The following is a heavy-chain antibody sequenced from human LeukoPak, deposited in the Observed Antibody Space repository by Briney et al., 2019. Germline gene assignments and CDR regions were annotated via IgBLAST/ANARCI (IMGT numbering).Heavy chain of an antibody. CDR3: VHFYYDY. J-gene: IGHJ4*02. CDR1: GFTFSNAW. CDR2: VKSKTDGGTT. Sequence: PGGSLRLSCVASGFTFSNAWMTWVRQAPGKGLECVGRVKSKTDGGTTDYAAPVKGRFTISRDDSRNTLYLQMNSLKTEDTAVYYCVHFYYDYWGQGTLVTVSS. V-gene: IGHV3-15*01. D-gene: IGHD3-22*01.